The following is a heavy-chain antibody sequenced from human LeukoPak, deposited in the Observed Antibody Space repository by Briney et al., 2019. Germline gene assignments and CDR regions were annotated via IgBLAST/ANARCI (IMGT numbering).Heavy chain of an antibody. D-gene: IGHD1-26*01. Sequence: SETLSLTCTVSGGSISSYYWSWIRQPAGKGLEWIGRIYTSGSTNYNPSLKSRVTISVDTSKNQFSLKLSSVTAADTAVYYCARDRSASGFFDYWGQGTLVTVSS. V-gene: IGHV4-4*07. CDR3: ARDRSASGFFDY. CDR2: IYTSGST. CDR1: GGSISSYY. J-gene: IGHJ4*02.